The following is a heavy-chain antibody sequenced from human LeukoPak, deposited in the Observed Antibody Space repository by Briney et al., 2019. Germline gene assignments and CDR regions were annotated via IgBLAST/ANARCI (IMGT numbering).Heavy chain of an antibody. CDR2: ISAGNGNT. V-gene: IGHV1-3*01. J-gene: IGHJ4*02. CDR1: GYTFTSYA. D-gene: IGHD1-26*01. CDR3: ARDSGSGNNDY. Sequence: ASVKVSCKASGYTFTSYAIHWVRQAPGQRLEWMGWISAGNGNTKYTQNFQGRVTFISNTSATTAFMELSSLRSEDAAVYYCARDSGSGNNDYWGQGTLVTVSS.